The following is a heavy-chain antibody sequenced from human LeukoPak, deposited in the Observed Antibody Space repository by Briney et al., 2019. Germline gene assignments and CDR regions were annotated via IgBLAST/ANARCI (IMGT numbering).Heavy chain of an antibody. CDR3: AKDSYSSSSP. Sequence: GGSLRLSCAASGFTFSSYGMHWVRQAPGKGLEWVAVISYDGSNKYYADSVKGRFTISRDNSKNTLYLQMNSLRAEDSAVYYCAKDSYSSSSPWGQGTLVTVSS. D-gene: IGHD6-6*01. J-gene: IGHJ5*02. V-gene: IGHV3-30*18. CDR2: ISYDGSNK. CDR1: GFTFSSYG.